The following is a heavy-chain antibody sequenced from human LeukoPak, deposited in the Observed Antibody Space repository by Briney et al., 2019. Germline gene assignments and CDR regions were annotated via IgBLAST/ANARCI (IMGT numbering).Heavy chain of an antibody. CDR3: AREFEGYLGIPVFDY. CDR1: GFTFSSYS. V-gene: IGHV3-21*01. Sequence: GGSLRLSCAASGFTFSSYSMNWVRQAPGKGLEWVSSISSSSSYIYYADSVKGRFTISRDNAKNSLYLQMNSLRAEDTAVYYCAREFEGYLGIPVFDYWGQGTLVTVSS. J-gene: IGHJ4*02. CDR2: ISSSSSYI. D-gene: IGHD7-27*01.